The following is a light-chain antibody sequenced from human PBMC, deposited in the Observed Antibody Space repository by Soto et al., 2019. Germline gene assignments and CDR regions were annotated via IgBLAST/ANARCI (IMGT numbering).Light chain of an antibody. J-gene: IGKJ3*01. CDR3: QQLSHWPFT. CDR2: DAS. CDR1: QSVGSY. Sequence: EIVLTQSPATLSLSPGERDPLSCRASQSVGSYLAWYQQKPGQAPRLLIYDASKRATGIPARFSGSGSGTDFTLTISSLEPEDFALYYCQQLSHWPFTFGPGTKVDI. V-gene: IGKV3-11*01.